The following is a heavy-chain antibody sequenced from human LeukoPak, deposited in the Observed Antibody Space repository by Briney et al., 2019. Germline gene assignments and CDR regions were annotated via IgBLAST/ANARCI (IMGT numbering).Heavy chain of an antibody. CDR2: INPNSGGT. CDR1: GYTFTGYY. V-gene: IGHV1-2*02. D-gene: IGHD6-13*01. CDR3: ARAYSSSWYRGPYFDY. Sequence: ASVKVSCKASGYTFTGYYMHWVRQAPGQGLEWMGWINPNSGGTNYAQKFQGRVTMTRDTSISTAYMELSRLRSDDTAVYYCARAYSSSWYRGPYFDYWGQGTLVTVSS. J-gene: IGHJ4*02.